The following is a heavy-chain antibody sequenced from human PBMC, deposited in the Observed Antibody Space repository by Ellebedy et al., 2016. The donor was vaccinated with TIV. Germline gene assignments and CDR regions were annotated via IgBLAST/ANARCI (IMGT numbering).Heavy chain of an antibody. CDR1: GFIFSSYG. CDR3: ARYGDYVWDLKTDY. J-gene: IGHJ4*02. Sequence: GESLKISXAAFGFIFSSYGMHWVRQAPGKGLEWVANIWNDGSNKYYADSVKGRFTISRDNSKNTLYLQMNSLRAEDTAVYYCARYGDYVWDLKTDYWGQGTLVTVSS. CDR2: IWNDGSNK. D-gene: IGHD4-17*01. V-gene: IGHV3-33*01.